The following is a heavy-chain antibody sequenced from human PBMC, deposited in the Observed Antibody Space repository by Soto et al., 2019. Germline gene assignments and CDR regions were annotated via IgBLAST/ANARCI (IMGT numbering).Heavy chain of an antibody. CDR2: IYHSGST. D-gene: IGHD3-16*01. CDR1: GGSISRSNW. V-gene: IGHV4-4*02. CDR3: ARPPSSYVSAFDI. Sequence: PSENLSDTSAGSGGSISRSNWWSWVRQPPGKGLEWVGEIYHSGSTNYNPSLKSRVTISVDKSKNQFSLKLSSVTAADTAVYYCARPPSSYVSAFDIWCQCTTVT. J-gene: IGHJ3*02.